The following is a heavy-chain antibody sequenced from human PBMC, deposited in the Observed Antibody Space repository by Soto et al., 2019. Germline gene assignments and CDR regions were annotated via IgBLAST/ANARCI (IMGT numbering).Heavy chain of an antibody. CDR3: AKDSGSSSWYWSATLDY. D-gene: IGHD6-13*01. CDR1: GFTFSSYG. V-gene: IGHV3-30*18. CDR2: VSYDGSNK. Sequence: QVQLVESGGGVVQPGRSLRLSCAASGFTFSSYGMHWVRQAPGKGLEWVAVVSYDGSNKYYADSVKGRFTISRDNSKNTLYLQMNSLRAEDTAVYYCAKDSGSSSWYWSATLDYWGQGTLVTVSS. J-gene: IGHJ4*02.